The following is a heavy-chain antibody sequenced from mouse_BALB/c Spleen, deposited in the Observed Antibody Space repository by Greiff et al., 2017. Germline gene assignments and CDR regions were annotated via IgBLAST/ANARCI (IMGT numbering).Heavy chain of an antibody. CDR1: GYAFSSYW. V-gene: IGHV1-80*01. CDR3: ARHGNYGGAWFAY. D-gene: IGHD2-1*01. CDR2: IYPGDGDT. J-gene: IGHJ3*01. Sequence: VQLQQSGAELVRPGSSVKISCKASGYAFSSYWMNWVKQRPGQGLEWIGQIYPGDGDTNYNGKFKGKATLTADKSSSTAYMQLSSLTSEDSAVYFCARHGNYGGAWFAYWGQGTLVTVSA.